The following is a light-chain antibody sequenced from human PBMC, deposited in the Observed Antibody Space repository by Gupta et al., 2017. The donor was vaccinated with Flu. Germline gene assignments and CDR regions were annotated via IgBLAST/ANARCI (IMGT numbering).Light chain of an antibody. V-gene: IGKV4-1*01. J-gene: IGKJ1*01. Sequence: SLGERATINCKSSQSGWDDSKKKNYLVWYQQKPGQPPKVLINWASTRQSGVPDRFSGSGSGTDFTLTISRLQAEDVAVYYCQQVDNTPWTFGQGTKVEIK. CDR3: QQVDNTPWT. CDR1: QSGWDDSKKKNY. CDR2: WAS.